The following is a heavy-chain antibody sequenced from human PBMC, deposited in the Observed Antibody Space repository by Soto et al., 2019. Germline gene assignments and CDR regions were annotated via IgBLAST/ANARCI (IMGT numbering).Heavy chain of an antibody. CDR2: IYYSGST. D-gene: IGHD4-4*01. CDR1: GGSISSYY. V-gene: IGHV4-59*01. J-gene: IGHJ4*02. CDR3: ARTVDFDY. Sequence: SETLSLTCTVSGGSISSYYWSWIRQPPGKGLEWIGYIYYSGSTNYNPSLKSRVTISVDTSKNQFSLKLSSVTAADTAVYYCARTVDFDYWGQGTLVTVSS.